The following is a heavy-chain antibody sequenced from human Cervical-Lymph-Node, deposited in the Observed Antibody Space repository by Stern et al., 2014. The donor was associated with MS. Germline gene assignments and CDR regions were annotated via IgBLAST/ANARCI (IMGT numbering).Heavy chain of an antibody. V-gene: IGHV3-9*01. D-gene: IGHD3-16*01. CDR2: IYWNRGET. CDR3: AKDGGFADYNAGMDV. Sequence: EVQLVESGGDLVQTGRSLRLSCVASGFAFDDSAMQWGRPGAGKVLGRVSRIYWNRGETDYAGYVKGRFTISRDNAKNSLYLQMNSLRPEDTALYYCAKDGGFADYNAGMDVWGQGTTVTVSS. J-gene: IGHJ6*02. CDR1: GFAFDDSA.